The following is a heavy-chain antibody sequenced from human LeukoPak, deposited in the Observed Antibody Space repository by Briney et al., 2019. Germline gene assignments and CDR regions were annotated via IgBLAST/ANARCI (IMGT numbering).Heavy chain of an antibody. Sequence: SETLSLTCGVYGGSFSDHYWSWIRQPPGKGLEWIGQISPGGSTSYNPSLKSRVTISIDTSKNQFSLTLSSMTAADTAMYYCARHVGYYFDNWGQGTLATVSS. V-gene: IGHV4-34*01. CDR2: ISPGGST. CDR3: ARHVGYYFDN. CDR1: GGSFSDHY. J-gene: IGHJ4*02. D-gene: IGHD2-15*01.